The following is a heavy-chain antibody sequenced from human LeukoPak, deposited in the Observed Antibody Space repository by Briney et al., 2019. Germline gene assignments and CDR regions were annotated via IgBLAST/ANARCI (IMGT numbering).Heavy chain of an antibody. Sequence: SETLSLTCTVSGGSISSSSYYWGWIRQPPGKGLEWIGSIYYSGSTYYNPPLKSRVTISVDTSKNQFSLKLSSVTAADTAVYYCASLRGAYYYYGMDVWGQGTTVTVSS. CDR3: ASLRGAYYYYGMDV. CDR1: GGSISSSSYY. D-gene: IGHD3-16*01. CDR2: IYYSGST. J-gene: IGHJ6*02. V-gene: IGHV4-39*07.